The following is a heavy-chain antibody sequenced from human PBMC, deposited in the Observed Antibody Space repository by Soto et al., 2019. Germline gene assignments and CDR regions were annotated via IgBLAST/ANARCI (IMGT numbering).Heavy chain of an antibody. Sequence: SETLSLTCTVSGGSISTYYWSWIRQPPGKGLEWIGYIYYDGSTSYNPSLRSRVTISVDTSNNQFSLKVKSVTAADTAVYYCARLSGSYNDRYFDYWGQGTLVTVSS. CDR3: ARLSGSYNDRYFDY. CDR1: GGSISTYY. CDR2: IYYDGST. D-gene: IGHD1-26*01. V-gene: IGHV4-59*08. J-gene: IGHJ4*02.